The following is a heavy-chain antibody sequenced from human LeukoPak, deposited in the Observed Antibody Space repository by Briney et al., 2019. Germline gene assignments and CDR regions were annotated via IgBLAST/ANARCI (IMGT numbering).Heavy chain of an antibody. D-gene: IGHD3-16*02. J-gene: IGHJ4*02. V-gene: IGHV4-30-2*01. CDR2: IYHSGST. CDR3: ARGPWDWYDYVWGSYRIPYYFDY. Sequence: PSETLSLTCTVSGGSISSGGYYWSWIRQPPGKGLEWIGYIYHSGSTYYNPSLKSRVTISVDTSKNQFSLKLSSVTAADTAVYYCARGPWDWYDYVWGSYRIPYYFDYWGQGTLVTVSS. CDR1: GGSISSGGYY.